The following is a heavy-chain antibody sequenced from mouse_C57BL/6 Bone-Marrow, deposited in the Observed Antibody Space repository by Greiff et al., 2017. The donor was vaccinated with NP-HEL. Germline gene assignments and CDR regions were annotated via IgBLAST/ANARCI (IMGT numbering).Heavy chain of an antibody. J-gene: IGHJ3*01. Sequence: EVKLMESGGGLVKPGGSLKLSCAASGFTFSDYGMHWVRQAPEKGLEWVAYISSGSSTIYYADTVKGRFTISRDNAKNTLFLQMTSLRSEDTAMYYCARGCYGSSYYAWFAYWGQGTLVTVSA. CDR2: ISSGSSTI. CDR1: GFTFSDYG. V-gene: IGHV5-17*01. CDR3: ARGCYGSSYYAWFAY. D-gene: IGHD1-1*01.